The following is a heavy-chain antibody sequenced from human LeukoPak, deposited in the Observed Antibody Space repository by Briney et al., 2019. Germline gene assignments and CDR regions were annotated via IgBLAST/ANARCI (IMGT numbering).Heavy chain of an antibody. D-gene: IGHD3-3*01. CDR3: ARSPNDFWSGYYFNY. Sequence: ASVKVSCKASRYTFTRYYMHWVRQAPAPGLEWMGIFNPSGGSTSYAQKFQGRVTMTRDTSTSTVYMELSSLRSEDTAVYYCARSPNDFWSGYYFNYWGQGTLVTVSS. CDR1: RYTFTRYY. CDR2: FNPSGGST. J-gene: IGHJ4*02. V-gene: IGHV1-46*03.